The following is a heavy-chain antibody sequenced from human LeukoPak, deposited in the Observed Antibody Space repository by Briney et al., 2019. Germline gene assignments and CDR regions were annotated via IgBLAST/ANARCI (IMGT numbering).Heavy chain of an antibody. D-gene: IGHD3-22*01. CDR3: ARASYYYDSSGPFDY. CDR1: GGSISSYY. Sequence: PSETLSPTCTVSGGSISSYYWSWIRQPPGKGLEWIGYIYYSGSTNYNPSLKSRVTISVDTSKNQFSLKLSSVTAADTAVYYCARASYYYDSSGPFDYWGQGTLVTVSS. V-gene: IGHV4-59*01. J-gene: IGHJ4*02. CDR2: IYYSGST.